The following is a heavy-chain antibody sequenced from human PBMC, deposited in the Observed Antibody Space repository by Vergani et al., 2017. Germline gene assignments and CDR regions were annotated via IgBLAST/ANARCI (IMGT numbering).Heavy chain of an antibody. J-gene: IGHJ4*02. D-gene: IGHD2-15*01. V-gene: IGHV1-2*02. Sequence: QVQLVQSGAEVKKPGASVKVSCKASGYTFTGYYMHWVRQAPGQGLEWMGWINPNSGGTNYAQKFQGRVTMTRDTSISTAYMEQSRLRSDDTAVYYCARIDCSGGSCYALWDYWGQGTLVTVSS. CDR2: INPNSGGT. CDR1: GYTFTGYY. CDR3: ARIDCSGGSCYALWDY.